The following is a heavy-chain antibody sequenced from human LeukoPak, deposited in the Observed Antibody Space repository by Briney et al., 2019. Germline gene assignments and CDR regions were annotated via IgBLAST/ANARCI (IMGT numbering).Heavy chain of an antibody. D-gene: IGHD5-18*01. Sequence: GGSLRLSCAASGFTVSSNYMGWVRQAPGKGLEWVSTISGSGANTYNADSVKGRFTISRDNSKNTLYLQMNSLKAEDTAVYYCAKDTPRGYNYGYFDYWGQGTLVTVSS. J-gene: IGHJ4*02. CDR1: GFTVSSNY. CDR3: AKDTPRGYNYGYFDY. V-gene: IGHV3-23*01. CDR2: ISGSGANT.